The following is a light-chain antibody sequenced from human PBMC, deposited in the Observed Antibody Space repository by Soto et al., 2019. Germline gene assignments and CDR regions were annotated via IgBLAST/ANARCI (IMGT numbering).Light chain of an antibody. V-gene: IGKV1-5*01. CDR1: QSSSRW. CDR2: DVS. CDR3: QQYASYWT. J-gene: IGKJ1*01. Sequence: DIQLTQSPFALSASVGASVPITCRASQSSSRWLAWYQQKPGKDPKLLIYDVSSLEGGVPSRFSGSGSGTDFTLTMSRLQPDDSATYYCQQYASYWTFGQGTKVDI.